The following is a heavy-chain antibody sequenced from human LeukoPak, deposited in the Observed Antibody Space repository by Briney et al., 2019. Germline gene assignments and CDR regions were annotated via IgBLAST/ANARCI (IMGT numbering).Heavy chain of an antibody. V-gene: IGHV3-33*01. CDR1: GFTFSSYG. J-gene: IGHJ5*02. CDR2: IWYDGSNK. D-gene: IGHD3-9*01. Sequence: GGSLRLSCVASGFTFSSYGMHWVRQAPGKGLEWVAVIWYDGSNKYYADSVKGRFTISRDNSKNTLYQQMNSLRAGDTAVYYCARSRLAGGFDPWGQGTLVTVSS. CDR3: ARSRLAGGFDP.